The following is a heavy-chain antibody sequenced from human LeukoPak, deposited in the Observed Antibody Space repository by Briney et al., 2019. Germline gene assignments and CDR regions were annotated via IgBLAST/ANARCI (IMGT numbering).Heavy chain of an antibody. D-gene: IGHD2-2*01. Sequence: SSETLSLTCTVSGGSISSYSWSWIRQPPGKGLEWIGYISYTGNTNYNPSLKSRVTIPVDTSKNHFSLKLSSVTAADTAVYYCARAYCTRTSCYVGYWGQGTLVTVSS. CDR2: ISYTGNT. J-gene: IGHJ4*02. CDR1: GGSISSYS. V-gene: IGHV4-59*01. CDR3: ARAYCTRTSCYVGY.